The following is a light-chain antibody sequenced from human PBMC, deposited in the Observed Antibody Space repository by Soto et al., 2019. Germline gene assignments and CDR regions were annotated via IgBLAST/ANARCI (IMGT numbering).Light chain of an antibody. V-gene: IGLV2-11*01. J-gene: IGLJ1*01. CDR1: SSDVGRYNY. Sequence: QSVLTQPRSVSGSPGQSVTISCTGTSSDVGRYNYVSWYQQHPGKAPKLMIYDVSERPSGVSNRFSGSKSGNTASLTISGLQPEDEADYYCSSYTTSNTRQIVFGTGTKVTVL. CDR2: DVS. CDR3: SSYTTSNTRQIV.